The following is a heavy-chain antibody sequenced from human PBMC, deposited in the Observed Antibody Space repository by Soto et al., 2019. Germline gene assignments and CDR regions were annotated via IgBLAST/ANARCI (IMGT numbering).Heavy chain of an antibody. CDR1: GFTFSGSA. D-gene: IGHD3-3*01. Sequence: GGSLRLSCAASGFTFSGSAMHWVRQASGKGLEWVGRIRSKANSYATAYAASVKGRFTISRDDSKNTAYLQMNSLKTEDTAVYYCTRHIDFWSGYQPGYYYYGMDVWGQGTTVTVSS. CDR2: IRSKANSYAT. J-gene: IGHJ6*02. V-gene: IGHV3-73*01. CDR3: TRHIDFWSGYQPGYYYYGMDV.